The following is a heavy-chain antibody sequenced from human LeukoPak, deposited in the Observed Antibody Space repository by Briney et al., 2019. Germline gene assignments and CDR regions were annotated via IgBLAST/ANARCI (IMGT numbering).Heavy chain of an antibody. J-gene: IGHJ4*02. D-gene: IGHD2-15*01. CDR1: GGSISSGGYY. Sequence: SETLSLTCTVSGGSISSGGYYWRWIRQHPGKGLEWIVYIYYSGSTYYNPSLKSRVTISVDTSKNQFSLKLSSVTAADTAVYYCARGIVVVVAATRTVTYFDYWGQGTLVTVSS. V-gene: IGHV4-31*03. CDR3: ARGIVVVVAATRTVTYFDY. CDR2: IYYSGST.